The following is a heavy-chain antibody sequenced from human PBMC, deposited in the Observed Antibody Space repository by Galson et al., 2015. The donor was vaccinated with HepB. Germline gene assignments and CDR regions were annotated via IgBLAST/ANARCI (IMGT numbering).Heavy chain of an antibody. CDR3: AKDAAGDYGDYDVSAVYNWFDP. J-gene: IGHJ5*02. CDR2: ISGSGGST. CDR1: GFTFSSYA. Sequence: SLRLSCAASGFTFSSYAMSWVRQAPGKGLEWVSAISGSGGSTYYAGSVKGRFTISRDNSKNTLYLQMNSLRAEDTAVYYCAKDAAGDYGDYDVSAVYNWFDPWGQGTLVTVSS. D-gene: IGHD4-17*01. V-gene: IGHV3-23*01.